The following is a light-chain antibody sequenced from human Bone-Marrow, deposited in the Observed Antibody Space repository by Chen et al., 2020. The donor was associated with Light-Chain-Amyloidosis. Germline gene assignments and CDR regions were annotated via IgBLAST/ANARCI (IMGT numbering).Light chain of an antibody. V-gene: IGLV3-21*02. Sequence: SYVLTQPSSVSVAPGQTATIACGGNNIGSTSVHWYQQTPGQAPLLVVYDDSDRPSGIPERLAGSNSGNAATLTSSRVEAGDEADYYGQVWDRSSDRPVFGGGTTLTV. CDR1: NIGSTS. CDR2: DDS. CDR3: QVWDRSSDRPV. J-gene: IGLJ3*02.